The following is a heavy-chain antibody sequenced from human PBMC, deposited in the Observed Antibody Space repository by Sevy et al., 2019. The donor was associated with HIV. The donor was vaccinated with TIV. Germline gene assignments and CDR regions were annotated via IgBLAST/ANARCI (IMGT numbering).Heavy chain of an antibody. CDR3: ARDRGRGEVALDL. Sequence: GGSLRLSCAASGFRFRDYRMNWVRQAPGKRLEWVSYITSSSNTINYAYSVKGRFTISRDNGRNSLYLQINSLRHEDTAVYYCARDRGRGEVALDLWGQGTLVTVSS. CDR1: GFRFRDYR. V-gene: IGHV3-48*02. J-gene: IGHJ5*02. CDR2: ITSSSNTI. D-gene: IGHD3-10*01.